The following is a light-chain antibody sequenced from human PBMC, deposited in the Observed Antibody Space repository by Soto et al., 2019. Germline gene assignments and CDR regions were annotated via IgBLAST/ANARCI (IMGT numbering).Light chain of an antibody. CDR2: AAS. Sequence: DIQMTQSPSSLSASVGDRVTITCRASQNINNYLNWYQQKPGKAPNLLIYAASTLKSGVPSRFSGSGSGKDFNLTISSLQPEDFATYYCQQSYSSPRTFGQGTKVEIK. CDR1: QNINNY. V-gene: IGKV1-39*01. J-gene: IGKJ1*01. CDR3: QQSYSSPRT.